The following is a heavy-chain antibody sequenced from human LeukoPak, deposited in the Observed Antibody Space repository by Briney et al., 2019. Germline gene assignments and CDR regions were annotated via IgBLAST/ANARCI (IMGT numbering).Heavy chain of an antibody. CDR3: ARWDIRGTAHQLDY. D-gene: IGHD5-12*01. V-gene: IGHV3-7*01. CDR2: INQDGSAR. CDR1: GFSLSSHW. J-gene: IGHJ4*02. Sequence: GGSLRVSCAASGFSLSSHWMSWVRQAPGKGLEWVANINQDGSARYYVDSVKGRFTTSRDNAKNSVYLQMNSLRPEDTAVYYCARWDIRGTAHQLDYWGQGTLVTVSS.